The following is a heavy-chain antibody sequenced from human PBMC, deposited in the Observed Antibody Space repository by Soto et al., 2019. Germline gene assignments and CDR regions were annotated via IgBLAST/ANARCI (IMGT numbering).Heavy chain of an antibody. CDR3: AKNKPNAIVVVPAAMWDYYYYGMDV. Sequence: GGSQRLSSAASGVNFRSYAMSWVRQAPGKGLEWVSAISGSGGSTYYADSVKGRFTISRDNSKNTLYLQMNSLRAEDTAVYYCAKNKPNAIVVVPAAMWDYYYYGMDVWGQGTTVTVSS. V-gene: IGHV3-23*01. CDR1: GVNFRSYA. CDR2: ISGSGGST. D-gene: IGHD2-2*01. J-gene: IGHJ6*02.